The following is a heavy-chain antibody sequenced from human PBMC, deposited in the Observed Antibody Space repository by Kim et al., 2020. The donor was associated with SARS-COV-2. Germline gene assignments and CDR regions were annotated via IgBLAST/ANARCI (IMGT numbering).Heavy chain of an antibody. V-gene: IGHV3-11*01. Sequence: GGSLRLSCAASGFTFSDYYMSWIRQAPVKGLEWVSYISSSGSTIYYADSVKGRFTISRDNAKNSLYLQMNSLRAEDTAVYYCARTPEMATTPTVGALDYWGQGTLVTVSS. CDR2: ISSSGSTI. CDR3: ARTPEMATTPTVGALDY. J-gene: IGHJ4*02. CDR1: GFTFSDYY. D-gene: IGHD3-16*01.